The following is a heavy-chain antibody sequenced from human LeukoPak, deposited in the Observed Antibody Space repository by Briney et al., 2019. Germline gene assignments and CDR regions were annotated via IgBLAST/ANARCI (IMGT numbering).Heavy chain of an antibody. CDR1: GGSISSGSYY. D-gene: IGHD1-26*01. CDR2: IYTSGST. CDR3: ASVGGSYRNWFDP. Sequence: SETLSLTCTVSGGSISSGSYYWSWIRQPAGKGLEWIGRIYTSGSTNYNPSLKSRVTISVDTSKNQFSLKLSSVTAADTAVYYCASVGGSYRNWFDPWGQGTLVTVSS. V-gene: IGHV4-61*02. J-gene: IGHJ5*02.